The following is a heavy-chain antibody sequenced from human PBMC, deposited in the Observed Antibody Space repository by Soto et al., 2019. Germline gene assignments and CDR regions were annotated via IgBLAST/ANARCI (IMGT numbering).Heavy chain of an antibody. V-gene: IGHV4-31*03. CDR2: IYYSGST. CDR1: GGSISSGGYY. D-gene: IGHD2-21*01. CDR3: ARVLNLYCGGDCYSFDY. Sequence: PSETLSLTCTVSGGSISSGGYYWSWIRQHPGKGLEWIGYIYYSGSTYYNPSLKSRVTISVDTSKNQFSLKLSSVTAADTAVYYCARVLNLYCGGDCYSFDYWGQGTLVTVSS. J-gene: IGHJ4*02.